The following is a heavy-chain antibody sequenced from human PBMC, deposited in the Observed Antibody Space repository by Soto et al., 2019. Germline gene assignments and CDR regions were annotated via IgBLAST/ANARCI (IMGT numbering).Heavy chain of an antibody. J-gene: IGHJ4*02. CDR2: ISYDGSNK. CDR3: ARDQVKGAMTIL. D-gene: IGHD1-26*01. CDR1: GFTFSNYA. V-gene: IGHV3-30-3*01. Sequence: QVQLVESGGGVVQPGRSLRLSCAASGFTFSNYAMHWVRQAPGKGLEWVAVISYDGSNKYYADSVKGRFTISRDNSKNTMYLQMNSLSAEDTAVYHCARDQVKGAMTILWGQGTLVTDSS.